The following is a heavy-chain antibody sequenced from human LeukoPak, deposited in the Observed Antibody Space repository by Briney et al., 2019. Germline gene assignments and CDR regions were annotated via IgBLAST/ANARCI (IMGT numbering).Heavy chain of an antibody. CDR2: IKQDGSEK. J-gene: IGHJ6*02. CDR1: GFTLSIYW. Sequence: VGSLRLSCAASGFTLSIYWMSCVRQAPGKGLEWGANIKQDGSEKYYVDSVKGRFTISRDNPKNSLYLQMNSLRAEDTAVYYCARETVTNQQPTYYYYGMDVWGQGTTVTVSS. D-gene: IGHD6-13*01. CDR3: ARETVTNQQPTYYYYGMDV. V-gene: IGHV3-7*01.